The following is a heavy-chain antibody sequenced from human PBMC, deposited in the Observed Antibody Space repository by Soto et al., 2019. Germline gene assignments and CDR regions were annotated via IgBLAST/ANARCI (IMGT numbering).Heavy chain of an antibody. CDR3: ARPNYYDSSGYYHSRGFDP. Sequence: QVQLVQSGAEVKKPGSSVKVSCKAPGGTFSSYGQGLEWMGPIIPIFATTNHAQKFQGGVTITADESTSTAYMELSSLRSEDTAVYYCARPNYYDSSGYYHSRGFDPWGQGTLVTVSS. J-gene: IGHJ5*02. D-gene: IGHD3-22*01. CDR1: GGTFSSYG. CDR2: IIPIFATT. V-gene: IGHV1-69*01.